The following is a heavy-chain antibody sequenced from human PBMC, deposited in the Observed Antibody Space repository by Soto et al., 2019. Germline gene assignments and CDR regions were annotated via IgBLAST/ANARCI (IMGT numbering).Heavy chain of an antibody. V-gene: IGHV4-59*01. CDR3: ARDRRGDGYIYYFDY. D-gene: IGHD5-12*01. CDR1: GGSISSYY. J-gene: IGHJ4*02. Sequence: QVQLQESGPGLVKPSETLSLTCTVSGGSISSYYWSWIRQPPGKGLEWIGYIYYSGRTNYNPSLKSRVTISVDTSKNQFSLKLSSVTAADTAVYYCARDRRGDGYIYYFDYWGQGTLVTVSS. CDR2: IYYSGRT.